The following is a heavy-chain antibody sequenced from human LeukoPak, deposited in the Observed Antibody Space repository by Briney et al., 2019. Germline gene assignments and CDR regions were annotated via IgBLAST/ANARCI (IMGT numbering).Heavy chain of an antibody. CDR3: ARKAAFGTGAWDY. CDR2: IYSGGTT. CDR1: GLTVSSNY. Sequence: TGGSLRLSCAASGLTVSSNYMSWVRQAPGKGLEWVSVIYSGGTTYYADSVKGRFTISRDNSKNTLYLQMNTLRAEDTAVYYCARKAAFGTGAWDYWGQGTLVTVSS. J-gene: IGHJ4*02. V-gene: IGHV3-66*01. D-gene: IGHD6-13*01.